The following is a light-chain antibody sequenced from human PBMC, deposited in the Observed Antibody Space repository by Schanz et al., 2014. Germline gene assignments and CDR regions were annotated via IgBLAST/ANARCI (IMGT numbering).Light chain of an antibody. J-gene: IGLJ2*01. CDR1: SSDVGGYNY. CDR2: EVS. V-gene: IGLV2-14*01. CDR3: SSYTSSSTSVV. Sequence: QSVLTQPRSVSGSPGQSVTISCTGTSSDVGGYNYVSWYQQHPGKAPKLMIYEVSNRPSGVSNRFSGSKSGNTASLTISGLQAEDEADYYCSSYTSSSTSVVFGGGTKLTVL.